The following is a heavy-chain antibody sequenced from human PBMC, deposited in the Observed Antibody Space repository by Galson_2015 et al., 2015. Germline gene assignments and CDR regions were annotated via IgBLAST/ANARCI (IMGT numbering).Heavy chain of an antibody. Sequence: SLRLSCAASGFTFSSYGMHWVRQAPGKGLEWVAVISYDGSNKYYADSVKGRFTISRDNSKNTLYLQMNSLRAEDTAVYYCAKVRVLEWEPDEKDAFDIWGQGTMVTVSS. CDR3: AKVRVLEWEPDEKDAFDI. CDR2: ISYDGSNK. J-gene: IGHJ3*02. D-gene: IGHD3-3*01. CDR1: GFTFSSYG. V-gene: IGHV3-30*18.